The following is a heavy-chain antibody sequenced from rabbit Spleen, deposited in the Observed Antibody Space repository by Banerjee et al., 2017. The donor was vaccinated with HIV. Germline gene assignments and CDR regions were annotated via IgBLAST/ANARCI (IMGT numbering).Heavy chain of an antibody. Sequence: QSLEESGGDLVKPGASLTLTCIASGVSFSGNSYMCWVRQAPGKGLEWIACIDTGSSGFTYFASWAKGRFTISKTSSTTVTLQMTSLTGADTATYFCARDLHYASVWGPGTLVTVS. CDR3: ARDLHYASV. D-gene: IGHD6-1*01. CDR1: GVSFSGNSY. V-gene: IGHV1S40*01. J-gene: IGHJ3*01. CDR2: IDTGSSGFT.